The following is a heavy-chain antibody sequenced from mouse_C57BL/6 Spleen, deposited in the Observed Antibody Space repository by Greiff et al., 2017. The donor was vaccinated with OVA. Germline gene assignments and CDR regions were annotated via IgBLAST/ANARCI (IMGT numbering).Heavy chain of an antibody. CDR3: ARHRDDYYYLDY. J-gene: IGHJ2*01. D-gene: IGHD2-4*01. Sequence: EVQLVESGGDLVKPGGSLKLSCAASGFTFSSYGMSWVRQTPDKRLEWVATISSGGSYTYYPDSVKGRFTISRDNAKNTLYLQMSSMKSEDTAMYYCARHRDDYYYLDYWGQGTTLTVSS. CDR2: ISSGGSYT. CDR1: GFTFSSYG. V-gene: IGHV5-6*01.